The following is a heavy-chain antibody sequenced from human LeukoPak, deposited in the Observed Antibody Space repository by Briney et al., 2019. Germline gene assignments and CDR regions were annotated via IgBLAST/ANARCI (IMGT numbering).Heavy chain of an antibody. Sequence: TPSETLSLTCTVSGGSISSYYWSWIRQPPGKGLEWIGYIYYSGSTNYNPSLKSRVTISVDTSKNQFSLKLSSVTAADTAVYYCARGGYGDAFDIWGQGTMVVVSS. CDR1: GGSISSYY. CDR3: ARGGYGDAFDI. J-gene: IGHJ3*02. CDR2: IYYSGST. D-gene: IGHD6-25*01. V-gene: IGHV4-59*12.